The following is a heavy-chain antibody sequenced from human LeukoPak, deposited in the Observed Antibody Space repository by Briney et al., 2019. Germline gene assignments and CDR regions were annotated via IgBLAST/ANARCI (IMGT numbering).Heavy chain of an antibody. Sequence: GGSLRLSCAASGFTVSSNYMRRVRQAPGKGLEWVSVIYTGGDTYYADSVKGRFTISRDNSKNTVYLQMNSLRAEDTAVYYCARDKFQRGDAFDIWGQGTMVTVSS. V-gene: IGHV3-53*01. CDR3: ARDKFQRGDAFDI. CDR1: GFTVSSNY. J-gene: IGHJ3*02. CDR2: IYTGGDT.